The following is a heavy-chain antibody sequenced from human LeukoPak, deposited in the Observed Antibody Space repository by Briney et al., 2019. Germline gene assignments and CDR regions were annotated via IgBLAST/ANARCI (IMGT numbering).Heavy chain of an antibody. CDR1: GFTFSSYV. CDR2: VSSDGGNK. J-gene: IGHJ3*01. Sequence: GGSLRLSRVASGFTFSSYVLHWVRQAPGKGLEWVALVSSDGGNKYYADSVKGRFTISRDTSNNSLYLQMNSLRTEDTAVYYCVRAIVGASVAFDFWGQGTLVTVSS. D-gene: IGHD1-26*01. V-gene: IGHV3-30*03. CDR3: VRAIVGASVAFDF.